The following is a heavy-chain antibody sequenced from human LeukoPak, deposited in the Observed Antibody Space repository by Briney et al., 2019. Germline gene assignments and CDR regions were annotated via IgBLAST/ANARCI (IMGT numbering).Heavy chain of an antibody. J-gene: IGHJ4*02. V-gene: IGHV3-23*01. Sequence: QAGGSLRLSCAASGFTFSSHPMSWLAHAPGKGLEGVSALSGCGGSTYYADSVKSRFTISSDNSTNPLYLQMNSLRAEDTAVYYCAKEEAVAADYWGQGTLVTVSS. CDR3: AKEEAVAADY. D-gene: IGHD6-19*01. CDR1: GFTFSSHP. CDR2: LSGCGGST.